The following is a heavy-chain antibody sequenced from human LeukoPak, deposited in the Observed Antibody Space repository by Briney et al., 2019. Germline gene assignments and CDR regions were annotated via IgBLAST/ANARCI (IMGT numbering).Heavy chain of an antibody. CDR1: GGSISSGSYY. J-gene: IGHJ3*02. V-gene: IGHV4-61*02. CDR3: ARSQYYYDSSGFSAFDI. CDR2: IYTSGST. Sequence: SETLSLTCTVSGGSISSGSYYWSWIRQPAGKGLEWIGRIYTSGSTNYNPSLKSRVTISVDTSKNQFSLKLSSVTAADTAVYYCARSQYYYDSSGFSAFDIWGHGTMVTVSS. D-gene: IGHD3-22*01.